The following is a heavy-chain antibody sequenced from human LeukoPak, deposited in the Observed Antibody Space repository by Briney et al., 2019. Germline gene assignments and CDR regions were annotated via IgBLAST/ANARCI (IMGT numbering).Heavy chain of an antibody. J-gene: IGHJ4*02. Sequence: PGGSLRLSCAASGFTFSSYDMTWVRQAPGRGLEWVSSIRPSGDNTYYGDSVKGRFTISRGNAKNSLYLQMNSLRAEDTALYYCAKDLGIAAAGFWDPFDYWGQGTLVTVSS. CDR2: IRPSGDNT. D-gene: IGHD6-13*01. CDR1: GFTFSSYD. V-gene: IGHV3-23*01. CDR3: AKDLGIAAAGFWDPFDY.